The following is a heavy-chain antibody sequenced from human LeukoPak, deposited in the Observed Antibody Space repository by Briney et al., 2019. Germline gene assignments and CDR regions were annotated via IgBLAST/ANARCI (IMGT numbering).Heavy chain of an antibody. CDR1: GYSFTSYW. J-gene: IGHJ4*02. CDR2: IYPGDSDT. D-gene: IGHD3-9*01. V-gene: IGHV5-51*01. Sequence: GESLKISFKGSGYSFTSYWIGWVRQMPGKGLGWMGIIYPGDSDTRYSPSFQGQVTISADKSISTAYLQWSSLKASDTAMYYCARPGGYYDILPGYYYFDYWGQGTLVTVSS. CDR3: ARPGGYYDILPGYYYFDY.